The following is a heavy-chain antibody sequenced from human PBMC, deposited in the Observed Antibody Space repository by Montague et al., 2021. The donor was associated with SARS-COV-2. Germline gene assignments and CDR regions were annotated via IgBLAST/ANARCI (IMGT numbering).Heavy chain of an antibody. V-gene: IGHV4-34*01. Sequence: SETLSLTCAVYGGSFSGYYWNWIRQPPGKGLEWIGEVNHRGSTNYNPSLKSRVIISVDTSKNQFSLKLSSVTAADTAVYYCARGTGPRSITLIVVIISGHVFDIWGQGTMVTVSS. CDR1: GGSFSGYY. D-gene: IGHD3-3*01. J-gene: IGHJ3*02. CDR2: VNHRGST. CDR3: ARGTGPRSITLIVVIISGHVFDI.